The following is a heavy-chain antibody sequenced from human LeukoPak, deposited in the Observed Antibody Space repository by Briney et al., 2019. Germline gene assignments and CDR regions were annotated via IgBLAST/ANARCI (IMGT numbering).Heavy chain of an antibody. CDR3: ARLEKYYDFWSGYYTRTGRFDP. J-gene: IGHJ5*02. V-gene: IGHV4-59*01. Sequence: SETLSLTCTVSGGSISSDYWSWIRQPPGKGLEWIGYIYYSGSTNYNPSLKSRVTISVDTSKNQFSLKLSSVTAADTAVYYCARLEKYYDFWSGYYTRTGRFDPWGQGTLVTVSS. CDR2: IYYSGST. CDR1: GGSISSDY. D-gene: IGHD3-3*01.